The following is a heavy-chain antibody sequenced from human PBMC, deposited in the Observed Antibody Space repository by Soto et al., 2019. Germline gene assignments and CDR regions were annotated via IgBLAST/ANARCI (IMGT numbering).Heavy chain of an antibody. D-gene: IGHD5-12*01. Sequence: PVGSLRLSCSTSGFVFADYGLNWFRQAPGKGLEWVGFIRSVPYGGTTEYAASVKGRFTISVDVSKSIGYLQMNSLQTEDTAVYFCTRMDSGYAIFDDWGQGTLVTVSS. CDR3: TRMDSGYAIFDD. V-gene: IGHV3-49*03. J-gene: IGHJ4*02. CDR1: GFVFADYG. CDR2: IRSVPYGGTT.